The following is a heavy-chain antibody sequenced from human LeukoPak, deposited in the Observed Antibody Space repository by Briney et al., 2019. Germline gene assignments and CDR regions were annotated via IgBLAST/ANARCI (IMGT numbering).Heavy chain of an antibody. V-gene: IGHV3-23*01. CDR3: ARDAVLRNIAAAGYFDN. D-gene: IGHD6-13*01. CDR1: GFTFSSYA. J-gene: IGHJ4*02. Sequence: GGSLRLSCAASGFTFSSYAMSWVRQAPGKGLEWVSGISGRGGSTYYADSVKGRFTISRDNAKNSLYLQMNSLRAEDTALFYCARDAVLRNIAAAGYFDNWGQGTLVTASS. CDR2: ISGRGGST.